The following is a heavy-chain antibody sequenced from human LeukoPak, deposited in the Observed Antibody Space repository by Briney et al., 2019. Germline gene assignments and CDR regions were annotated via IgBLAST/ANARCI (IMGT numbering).Heavy chain of an antibody. D-gene: IGHD2-15*01. V-gene: IGHV4-59*08. CDR1: GGSFSGYY. J-gene: IGHJ4*02. CDR2: IYHSENA. Sequence: PSETLSLTCAVYGGSFSGYYWSWIRQPPGKGLEWIGYIYHSENARYNPSLKSRVTILVDTSKNQFSLKLSSVSAADTAVYYCARHELGYCSGGTCPYYFDYWGQGTLVTVSS. CDR3: ARHELGYCSGGTCPYYFDY.